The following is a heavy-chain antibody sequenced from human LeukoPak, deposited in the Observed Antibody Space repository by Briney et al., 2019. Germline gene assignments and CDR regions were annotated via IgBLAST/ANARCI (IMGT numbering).Heavy chain of an antibody. D-gene: IGHD2-2*02. Sequence: GGSLRLSCVTSGFTFSSYAFHWVRQAPGKGLEWLATMSFDVNNKYYADSVRGRFTISRDNSKNTLYLQMNSLGAEDTAVYSCARGYCTSSSCYNDYWGQGTLVTVSS. V-gene: IGHV3-30*04. J-gene: IGHJ4*02. CDR3: ARGYCTSSSCYNDY. CDR2: MSFDVNNK. CDR1: GFTFSSYA.